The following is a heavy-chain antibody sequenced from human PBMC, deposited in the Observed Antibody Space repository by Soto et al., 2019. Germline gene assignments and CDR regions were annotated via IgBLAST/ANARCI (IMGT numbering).Heavy chain of an antibody. J-gene: IGHJ6*02. CDR2: IYYSGST. D-gene: IGHD5-18*01. CDR1: GGSISSYY. Sequence: KLSETLSLTCTVSGGSISSYYWSCIRQPPGKGLEWIGYIYYSGSTNYNPSLKSRVTISVDTSKNQFSLKLSSVTAADTAVYYCARGETGIQLWSQGYGMDVWGQGTTVTVSS. CDR3: ARGETGIQLWSQGYGMDV. V-gene: IGHV4-59*01.